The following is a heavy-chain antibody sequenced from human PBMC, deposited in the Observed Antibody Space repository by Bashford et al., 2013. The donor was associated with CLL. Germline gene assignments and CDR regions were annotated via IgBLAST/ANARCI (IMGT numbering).Heavy chain of an antibody. J-gene: IGHJ3*02. CDR3: ARHQGLRGGGSGTFDI. D-gene: IGHD3-16*01. Sequence: SETLSLTCTVSGGSISSSSHFWGWIRQPPGKGLEWIGSMYYSGNTYSGNTYYNVSLKSRVTVSVDTSRNGFSLQLTSVTAADAAVYYCARHQGLRGGGSGTFDIWGHGTMVTVSS. CDR1: GGSISSSSHF. CDR2: MYYSGNTYSGNT. V-gene: IGHV4-39*01.